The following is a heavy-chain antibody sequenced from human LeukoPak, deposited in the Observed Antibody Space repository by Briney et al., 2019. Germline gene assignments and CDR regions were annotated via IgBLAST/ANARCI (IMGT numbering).Heavy chain of an antibody. CDR1: GGSFRGYY. CDR3: ARVKYGSGSYYNDRNNWFDP. D-gene: IGHD3-10*01. J-gene: IGHJ5*02. CDR2: IHHSGSR. Sequence: SETMSLTCAVYGGSFRGYYWSWIRQLPGKGLEWIGEIHHSGSRNYNPSLKSRVTISVDTSKKQFSLKLSSVTAADTAVYYCARVKYGSGSYYNDRNNWFDPWGQGTPVTVSA. V-gene: IGHV4-34*01.